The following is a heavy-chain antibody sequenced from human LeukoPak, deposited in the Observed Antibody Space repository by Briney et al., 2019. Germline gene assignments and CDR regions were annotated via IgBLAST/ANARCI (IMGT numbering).Heavy chain of an antibody. Sequence: SETLSLTCTVSGGSISSSSYYWGWIRQPPGKGLEWIGSMYYSGSTPYKPSFRSRVTISIDTSKNQLSLKLTSVTAADTAVYYCVRHEGEGLWFGESSYYFDYWGQGTLVTVSS. J-gene: IGHJ4*02. D-gene: IGHD3-10*01. CDR3: VRHEGEGLWFGESSYYFDY. CDR2: MYYSGST. CDR1: GGSISSSSYY. V-gene: IGHV4-39*01.